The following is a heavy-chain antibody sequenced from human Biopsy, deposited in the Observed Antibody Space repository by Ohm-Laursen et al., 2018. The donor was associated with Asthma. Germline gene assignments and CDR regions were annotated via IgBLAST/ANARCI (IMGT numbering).Heavy chain of an antibody. Sequence: RSLRLSCTASGFMFRSFGMHWVRQAPGKGLEWVAVISYDGNHKFYKDSVKGRFTISRDNSKNTLYLQMNSLRTEDTAVYYCAKRRGYSGHDNDYWGQGTLVIVSS. V-gene: IGHV3-30*18. CDR2: ISYDGNHK. D-gene: IGHD5-12*01. J-gene: IGHJ4*02. CDR3: AKRRGYSGHDNDY. CDR1: GFMFRSFG.